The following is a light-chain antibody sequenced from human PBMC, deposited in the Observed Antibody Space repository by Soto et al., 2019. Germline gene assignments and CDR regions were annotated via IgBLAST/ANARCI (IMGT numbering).Light chain of an antibody. CDR3: QQYGSSPGLT. V-gene: IGKV3-20*01. CDR2: GAS. Sequence: EIVLTQSPGTLSLSPGERGILSCRASQSGSSSYLAWYQQKPGQAPRLLIYGASSRATGIPDRFSGSGSGTDFTLTISRLEPEDFAVYYCQQYGSSPGLTFGGGTKVDIK. CDR1: QSGSSSY. J-gene: IGKJ4*01.